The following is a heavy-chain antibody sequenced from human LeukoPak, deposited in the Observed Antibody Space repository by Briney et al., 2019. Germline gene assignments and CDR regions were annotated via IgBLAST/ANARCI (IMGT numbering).Heavy chain of an antibody. CDR3: AKDRARVGTMVDAFDM. J-gene: IGHJ3*02. CDR2: INPNSGGT. D-gene: IGHD1-1*01. Sequence: GASVNVSCTASGYTFTGHYMHWVRQAPGPGIEWMGWINPNSGGTNYAQKFQGRVTMTRDTSISTAYMELSRLRSDDTAVHYCAKDRARVGTMVDAFDMWGQGTMVTVSS. V-gene: IGHV1-2*02. CDR1: GYTFTGHY.